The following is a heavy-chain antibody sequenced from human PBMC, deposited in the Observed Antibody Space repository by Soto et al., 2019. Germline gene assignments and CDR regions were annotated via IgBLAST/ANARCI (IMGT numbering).Heavy chain of an antibody. CDR1: GFTFSLYS. D-gene: IGHD3-10*01. Sequence: EVPLVESGGGLVQPGGSLRLSCAASGFTFSLYSMSWVRQAPGKGLEWVSYISRSSTGIHYADSVKGRFTISRDDVRNTMHLQMTSLGDGDTAVYYCARAVTWGLDVWGQGTTVSISS. CDR3: ARAVTWGLDV. J-gene: IGHJ6*01. CDR2: ISRSSTGI. V-gene: IGHV3-48*02.